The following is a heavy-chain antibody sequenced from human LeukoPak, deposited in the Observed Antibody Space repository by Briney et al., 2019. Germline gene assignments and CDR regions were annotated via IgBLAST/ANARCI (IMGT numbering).Heavy chain of an antibody. D-gene: IGHD3-10*01. J-gene: IGHJ4*02. CDR2: ISYDGGNK. CDR3: AKSDDYYGSGSSPFDY. Sequence: PGGSLRLSCAASGFTFSSYAMHWVRQAPGKGLEWVAVISYDGGNKYYADSVKGRFTISRDNSKNTLYLQMNSLRAEDTAVYYRAKSDDYYGSGSSPFDYWGQGTLVTVSS. V-gene: IGHV3-30-3*02. CDR1: GFTFSSYA.